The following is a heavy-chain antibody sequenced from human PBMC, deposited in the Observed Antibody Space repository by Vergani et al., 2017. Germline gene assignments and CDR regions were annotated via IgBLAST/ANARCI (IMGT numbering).Heavy chain of an antibody. J-gene: IGHJ5*02. D-gene: IGHD6-13*01. CDR2: VYHSGNR. V-gene: IGHV4-38-2*01. CDR3: AGDTHSWQRADR. Sequence: QVRLQESGPGLVKPSETLTLTCDVSGFSITRSYYWGWIRQPPGKGLEWIGAVYHSGNRYFNPSLKSRVTMSVDTSKNQFSLRLNSVTAADTAVYYCAGDTHSWQRADRWGQGLLVSVSS. CDR1: GFSITRSYY.